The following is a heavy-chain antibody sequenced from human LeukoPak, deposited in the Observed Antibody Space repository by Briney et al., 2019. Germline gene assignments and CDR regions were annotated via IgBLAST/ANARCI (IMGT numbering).Heavy chain of an antibody. CDR1: GFTFSDYY. V-gene: IGHV3-11*04. CDR2: ISSSGSTI. D-gene: IGHD3-3*01. CDR3: ARGEHYDFWSALY. Sequence: GGSLRLSCAVSGFTFSDYYMSWIRQAPGKGLEWVSYISSSGSTIYYAGSVKGRFTISRDNAKNSLYLQMNSLRAEDTAVYYCARGEHYDFWSALYWGQGTLVTVSS. J-gene: IGHJ4*02.